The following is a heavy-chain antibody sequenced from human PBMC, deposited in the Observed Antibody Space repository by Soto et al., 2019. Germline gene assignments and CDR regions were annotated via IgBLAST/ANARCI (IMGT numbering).Heavy chain of an antibody. CDR2: ISAYNGNT. CDR3: ARESSSSCHDY. Sequence: QVQLVQSGAEVKKPGASVKVSCKASGYTFTSYGISWVRQAPGQGLEWMGWISAYNGNTNYAQKLQGRVTMTTDTSTGTDYMELRSLRPDDTAVYYCARESSSSCHDYWGQGTLVTVSS. D-gene: IGHD6-13*01. CDR1: GYTFTSYG. J-gene: IGHJ4*02. V-gene: IGHV1-18*01.